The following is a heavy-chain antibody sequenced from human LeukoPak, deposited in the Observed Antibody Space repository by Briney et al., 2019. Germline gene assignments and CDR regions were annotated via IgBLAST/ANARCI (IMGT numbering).Heavy chain of an antibody. J-gene: IGHJ4*02. V-gene: IGHV1-46*01. CDR2: IAPSSGTT. D-gene: IGHD3-10*01. CDR1: GYTFTSNY. Sequence: GASVKVSCKASGYTFTSNYMHWVRQAPGQGLEWMGVIAPSSGTTSYAQKFQSRVTMTRDTSTSTLYMELSSLTSEDTAVYYCARASGSSAVPFDYWGQGTLVTVSS. CDR3: ARASGSSAVPFDY.